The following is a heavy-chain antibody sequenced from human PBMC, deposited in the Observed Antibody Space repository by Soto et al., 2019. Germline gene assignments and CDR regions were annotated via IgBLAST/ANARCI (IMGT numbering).Heavy chain of an antibody. D-gene: IGHD1-7*01. Sequence: PVRSLRLSCAASGFTCSSYAMHRVRQAPGKGLEWVAVISGSGGNKYYADSVKGRFTISRDSSKNTLYLQMNSLRAEDTAVYYCAKGNSWSPALVLDIWGQGTMVTVSS. V-gene: IGHV3-23*01. CDR1: GFTCSSYA. CDR3: AKGNSWSPALVLDI. CDR2: ISGSGGNK. J-gene: IGHJ3*02.